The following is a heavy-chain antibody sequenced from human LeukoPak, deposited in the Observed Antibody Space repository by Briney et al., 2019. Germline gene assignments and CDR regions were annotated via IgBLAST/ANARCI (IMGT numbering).Heavy chain of an antibody. V-gene: IGHV3-7*01. D-gene: IGHD6-19*01. CDR3: ARVIAVPGTPYDYYYMDV. Sequence: GGSLRLSCAASGFTFSSYWMSWVRQAPGKGLEWVANIKQDGSEKYYVDSVKGRFTISRDNAKNSLYLRMSSLRVGDTAVYSCARVIAVPGTPYDYYYMDVWRKGATVTVSS. CDR1: GFTFSSYW. J-gene: IGHJ6*03. CDR2: IKQDGSEK.